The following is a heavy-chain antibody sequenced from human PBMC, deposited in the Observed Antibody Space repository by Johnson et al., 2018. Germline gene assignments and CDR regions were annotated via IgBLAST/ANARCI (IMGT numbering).Heavy chain of an antibody. CDR2: IWYDGSNK. CDR3: ARECINNGNACPMDV. J-gene: IGHJ6*02. V-gene: IGHV3-33*01. Sequence: QVQLQESGGGVVQPGRSLRLSCAASGFSFSNYGVHWVRQAPGKGLEWVAVIWYDGSNKYYADSVKGRFTISRDTSKNTLYLQMNSLRDEDTAVYYCARECINNGNACPMDVWGQGTTVTVS. D-gene: IGHD1-20*01. CDR1: GFSFSNYG.